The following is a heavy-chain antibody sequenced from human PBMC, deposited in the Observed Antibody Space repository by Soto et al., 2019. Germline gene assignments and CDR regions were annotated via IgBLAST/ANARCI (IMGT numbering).Heavy chain of an antibody. J-gene: IGHJ4*02. Sequence: AAVKVSCKASGYTFTGYYMHWVRQAPGQGLEWMGWINPNSGGTNYAQKFQGRVTMTRDTSISTAYMELSRLRSDDTAVYYCARAAIAARPSHYYFDYWGQGTLVTVSS. V-gene: IGHV1-2*02. D-gene: IGHD6-6*01. CDR3: ARAAIAARPSHYYFDY. CDR1: GYTFTGYY. CDR2: INPNSGGT.